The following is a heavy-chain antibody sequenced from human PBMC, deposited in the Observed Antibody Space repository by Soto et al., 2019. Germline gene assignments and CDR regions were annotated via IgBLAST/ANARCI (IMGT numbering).Heavy chain of an antibody. CDR3: ARDSIAAAGNYYYGMDV. V-gene: IGHV1-2*04. J-gene: IGHJ6*02. CDR2: INPNSGGT. Sequence: ASVKVSCKASGYTFTGYYMHWVRQAPGQGLEWMGWINPNSGGTNYAQKFQGWVTMTRDTSISTAYMELSRLRSDDTAVYYCARDSIAAAGNYYYGMDVWGQGTTVTVSS. D-gene: IGHD6-13*01. CDR1: GYTFTGYY.